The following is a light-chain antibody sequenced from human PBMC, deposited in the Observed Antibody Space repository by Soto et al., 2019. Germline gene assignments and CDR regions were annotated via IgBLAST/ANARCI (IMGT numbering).Light chain of an antibody. J-gene: IGLJ1*01. CDR2: EVN. CDR3: SSYTSSSTLYG. CDR1: SGDVGGYTY. V-gene: IGLV2-14*01. Sequence: QSALTQPASVAGCPRQSITISCAGCSGDVGGYTYVSWYQQHPGNAPRLMIYEVNNRPSGVSNRFSGSKSGNTASLTISWLQAEDEGDYYCSSYTSSSTLYGFGTGTKVTVL.